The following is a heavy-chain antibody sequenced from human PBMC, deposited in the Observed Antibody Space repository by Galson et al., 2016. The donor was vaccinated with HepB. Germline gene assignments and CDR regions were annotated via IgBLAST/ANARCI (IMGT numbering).Heavy chain of an antibody. CDR2: INRDESST. CDR1: GFIFSNHA. Sequence: SLRLSCAASGFIFSNHALHWVRQAPGRRPAYVSAINRDESSTYYADSVRGRFTISRDNSKNKLYLQMSSLRVEDTAKYYCVKDIGLTGTNDHWGQGTLVTVSS. D-gene: IGHD1-7*01. J-gene: IGHJ4*02. CDR3: VKDIGLTGTNDH. V-gene: IGHV3-64D*09.